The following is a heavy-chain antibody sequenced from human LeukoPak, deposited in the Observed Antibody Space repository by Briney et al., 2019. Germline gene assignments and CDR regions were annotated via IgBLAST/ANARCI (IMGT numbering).Heavy chain of an antibody. CDR2: INHSGST. J-gene: IGHJ3*02. CDR1: GGSFSGYY. CDR3: ARDPSYYDSGNAFDI. V-gene: IGHV4-34*01. Sequence: SETLSLTCAVYGGSFSGYYWSWIRQPPGKGLEWIGEINHSGSTNYNPSLKSRVTISVDTSKNQFSLKLSSVTAADTAVYYCARDPSYYDSGNAFDIWGQGTMVTVSS. D-gene: IGHD3-22*01.